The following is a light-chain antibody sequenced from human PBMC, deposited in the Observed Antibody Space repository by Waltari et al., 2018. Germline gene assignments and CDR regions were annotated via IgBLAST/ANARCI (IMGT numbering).Light chain of an antibody. CDR3: QQYYDRPRT. CDR1: QDISNY. V-gene: IGKV1-33*01. CDR2: DAS. J-gene: IGKJ1*01. Sequence: DIQMTQSPSSLSASVGDRVTITCQASQDISNYLNWYQQKPGKAPKLLIYDASNLETGVPSRFSGSGSGTDFTFTISSLQPEDIATYYCQQYYDRPRTFGQGTKVEIK.